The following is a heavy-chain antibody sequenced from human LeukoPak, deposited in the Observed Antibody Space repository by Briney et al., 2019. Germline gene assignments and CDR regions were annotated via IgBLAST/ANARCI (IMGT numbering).Heavy chain of an antibody. V-gene: IGHV3-23*01. D-gene: IGHD6-13*01. J-gene: IGHJ4*02. CDR1: GFTFSSYA. Sequence: GGSLRLSCAASGFTFSSYAMTWVRQAPGKGLEWVSGIRGGGGSTYYADSVKGRFTISRDNSKNTLYLQMNSLRAEDTAVYYCAKNLAAAAPGYFDYWGQGTLVTVSS. CDR2: IRGGGGST. CDR3: AKNLAAAAPGYFDY.